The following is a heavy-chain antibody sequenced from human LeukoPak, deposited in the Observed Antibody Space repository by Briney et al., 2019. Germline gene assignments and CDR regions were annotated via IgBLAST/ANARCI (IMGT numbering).Heavy chain of an antibody. CDR3: ARVGYCSGGSCYFTWDY. Sequence: SETLSLTCTVSGGSISNCYWTWIRQPPGKGLEWIGYIYYSGSTNYNPSLQSRVTISVDTSKNQFSLKLSSVTAADTAVYYCARVGYCSGGSCYFTWDYWGQGTLVTVSS. CDR2: IYYSGST. D-gene: IGHD2-15*01. V-gene: IGHV4-59*01. J-gene: IGHJ4*02. CDR1: GGSISNCY.